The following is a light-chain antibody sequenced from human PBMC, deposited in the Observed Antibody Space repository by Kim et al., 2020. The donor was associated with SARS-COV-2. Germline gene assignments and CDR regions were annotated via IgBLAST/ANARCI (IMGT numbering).Light chain of an antibody. V-gene: IGKV3-15*01. CDR1: QGVSSN. CDR2: GAS. CDR3: QQYDSWPRT. J-gene: IGKJ1*01. Sequence: VSRGGRATLSCRASQGVSSNLVWYQQRPGKAPRLLIYGASTRATGIPARFSGSGAGTEFTLTISSLQSEDFVVYYCQQYDSWPRTFGQGTKVDIK.